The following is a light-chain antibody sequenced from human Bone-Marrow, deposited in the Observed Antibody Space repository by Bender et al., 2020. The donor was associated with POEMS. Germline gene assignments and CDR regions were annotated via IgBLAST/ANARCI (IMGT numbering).Light chain of an antibody. J-gene: IGLJ3*02. CDR3: VAWDASLNGWV. V-gene: IGLV1-44*01. CDR1: SSNIGNNA. CDR2: TNN. Sequence: QSVLTQPPSASGTPGQRVTISCSGSSSNIGNNAVNWYQQLPGTAPKLLIYTNNERPSGVPDRFSGSKSGTSASLAITGLQSDDEAIYFCVAWDASLNGWVFGGGTKLTVL.